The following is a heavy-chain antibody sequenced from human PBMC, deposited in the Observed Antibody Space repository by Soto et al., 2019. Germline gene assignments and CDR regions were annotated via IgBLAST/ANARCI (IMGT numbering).Heavy chain of an antibody. D-gene: IGHD4-17*01. CDR2: ISGSGGST. J-gene: IGHJ4*02. Sequence: EVQLLESGGGLVQPGGSLRLSCAASGFTFSSYAMSWVRQAPGKGLEWVSAISGSGGSTYYADSVKGRFTISRDKSKNTPYLQVNSLRAEDTAVYYCAKKVDYVRVAFDYWGQGTLVTVSS. CDR3: AKKVDYVRVAFDY. V-gene: IGHV3-23*01. CDR1: GFTFSSYA.